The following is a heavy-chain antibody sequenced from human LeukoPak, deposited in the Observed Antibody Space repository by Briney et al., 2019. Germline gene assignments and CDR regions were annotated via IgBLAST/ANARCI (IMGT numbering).Heavy chain of an antibody. J-gene: IGHJ4*02. Sequence: PGGSLRLSCAASGFTFSSYAMHWVRQAPGKGLEWVAVISYDGSNKYYADSVKGRFTISRDNSKNTLYLQMNSLRAEDTAVYYCARASREDVLRYFDWLPSGAEGGYYFDYWGQGTLVTVSS. D-gene: IGHD3-9*01. V-gene: IGHV3-30-3*01. CDR3: ARASREDVLRYFDWLPSGAEGGYYFDY. CDR2: ISYDGSNK. CDR1: GFTFSSYA.